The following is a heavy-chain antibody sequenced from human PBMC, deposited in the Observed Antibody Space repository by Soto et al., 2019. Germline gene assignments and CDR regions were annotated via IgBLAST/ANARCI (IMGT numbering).Heavy chain of an antibody. Sequence: QVQLVESGGGVIQPGPSLSLSCGSSGFTFRSFGMYWVRQAPGKGLEGVAVVSYDGNHKYYADSVKGRFTVSRDNAKNMLYLQMNSLRGEDTAVYYCAKDVGQQLVLNYGMDVWGQGTTVTVSS. D-gene: IGHD6-13*01. CDR1: GFTFRSFG. CDR2: VSYDGNHK. V-gene: IGHV3-30*18. J-gene: IGHJ6*02. CDR3: AKDVGQQLVLNYGMDV.